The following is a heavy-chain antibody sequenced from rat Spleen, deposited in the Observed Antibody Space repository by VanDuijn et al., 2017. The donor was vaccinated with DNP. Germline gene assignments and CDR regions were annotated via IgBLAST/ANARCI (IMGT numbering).Heavy chain of an antibody. CDR3: ARDDYGSYGAMDP. CDR1: GFTFSNYA. D-gene: IGHD1-3*01. J-gene: IGHJ4*01. Sequence: EVQLVESGGGLVQPGRSLKLSCAASGFTFSNYAMAWVRQAPTKGLEWVASITNSGGNTYYRDSVKGRFTLSRDNAKNTLYLQMDSLRSEDTATYYCARDDYGSYGAMDPWGQGTSVTVSS. CDR2: ITNSGGNT. V-gene: IGHV5S13*01.